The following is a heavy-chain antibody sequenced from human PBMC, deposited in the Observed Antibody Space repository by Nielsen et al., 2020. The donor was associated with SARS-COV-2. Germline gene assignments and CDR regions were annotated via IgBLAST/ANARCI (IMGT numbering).Heavy chain of an antibody. CDR3: ARGFQVSSITMIVVVITTGWFDP. V-gene: IGHV4-39*07. J-gene: IGHJ5*02. CDR2: INHSGST. Sequence: SETLSLTCTVSGGSISSSSYYWSWIRQPPGKGLEWIGEINHSGSTNYNPSLKSRVTISVDTSKNQFSLKLSSVTAADTAVYYCARGFQVSSITMIVVVITTGWFDPWGQGTLVTVSS. D-gene: IGHD3-22*01. CDR1: GGSISSSSYY.